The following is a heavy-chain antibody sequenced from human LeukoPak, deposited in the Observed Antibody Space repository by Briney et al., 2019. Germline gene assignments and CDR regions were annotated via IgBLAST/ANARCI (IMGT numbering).Heavy chain of an antibody. D-gene: IGHD3-10*01. CDR2: IYSGGST. J-gene: IGHJ4*02. V-gene: IGHV3-66*01. CDR3: ARGLLWFGELLSPFDY. Sequence: GGSLRLSCAASGFTVSSNYMSWVRQAPGKGLEWVSVIYSGGSTYYADSVKGRFTISRDNSKNTLYLQMNSLRAEDTAVYYCARGLLWFGELLSPFDYWGQGTLVTVSS. CDR1: GFTVSSNY.